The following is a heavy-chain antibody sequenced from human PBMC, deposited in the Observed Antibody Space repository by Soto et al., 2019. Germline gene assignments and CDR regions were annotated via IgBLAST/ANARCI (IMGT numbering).Heavy chain of an antibody. V-gene: IGHV5-51*01. D-gene: IGHD1-26*01. Sequence: GESLKISCKGSGYSFTSYWIGWVRQMPGKGLEWMGIIYPGDSDTRYSPSFQGQVTISADKSISTAYLQWSSLKASDTAMYYCARQGGDSRYYYYGMDVWGQGTTVTVSS. CDR3: ARQGGDSRYYYYGMDV. CDR1: GYSFTSYW. J-gene: IGHJ6*02. CDR2: IYPGDSDT.